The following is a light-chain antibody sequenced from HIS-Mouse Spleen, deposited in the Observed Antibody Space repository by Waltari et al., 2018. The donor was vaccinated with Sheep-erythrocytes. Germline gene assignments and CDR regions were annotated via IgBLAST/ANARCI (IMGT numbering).Light chain of an antibody. J-gene: IGKJ4*01. CDR3: QQYDNLLT. V-gene: IGKV1-33*01. CDR2: DAS. Sequence: DIQMTQSPSSLSASVGDRVTITCQASQDISNYLNCYQQKPGKAPKLLIYDASNLETGVSSRFSGSGSGTDFTFTISSLQPEDIATYYCQQYDNLLTFGGGTKVEIK. CDR1: QDISNY.